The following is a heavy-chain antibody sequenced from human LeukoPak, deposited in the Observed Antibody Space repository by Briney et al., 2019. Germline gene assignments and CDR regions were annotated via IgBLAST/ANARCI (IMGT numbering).Heavy chain of an antibody. V-gene: IGHV1-2*02. J-gene: IGHJ4*02. CDR3: ARDLFGFGEFSDY. Sequence: ASVKVSCKASGGTFSRSAISWVRQAPGHGLEWMGWINPNSGGTNYAQKFQGRVTMTGDTSISTAYMELSRLRSDDTAVYYCARDLFGFGEFSDYWGQGTLVTVSS. CDR1: GGTFSRSA. CDR2: INPNSGGT. D-gene: IGHD3-10*01.